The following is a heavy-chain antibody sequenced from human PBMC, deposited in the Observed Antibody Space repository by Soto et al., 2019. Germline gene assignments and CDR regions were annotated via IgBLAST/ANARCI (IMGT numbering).Heavy chain of an antibody. Sequence: QVQLMQSGAEVKKPGSSVKVSCKASGDTFNSYAVNWVRQAPGQGLEWMGGIIPIFGAANYAQKFQVRVTFNADESTSTVYMELRRVRSDDTAVFYCARELRITTAGPRPYAFWGQGTLVTVSS. CDR1: GDTFNSYA. CDR2: IIPIFGAA. D-gene: IGHD6-13*01. V-gene: IGHV1-69*12. CDR3: ARELRITTAGPRPYAF. J-gene: IGHJ4*02.